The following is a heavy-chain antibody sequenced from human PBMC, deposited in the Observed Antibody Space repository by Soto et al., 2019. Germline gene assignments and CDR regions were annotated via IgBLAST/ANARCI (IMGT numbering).Heavy chain of an antibody. CDR1: GFSLTTSGVG. CDR3: AHRVLRTVFGLVTTTAIYFDF. CDR2: IYWDDDK. J-gene: IGHJ4*02. Sequence: QITLNESGPTVVRPTEPLTLTCRFSGFSLTTSGVGVGWVRQSPGKAPEWLALIYWDDDKRYSESLKSRLTITKHTSKNQVVLTVANLDPTDTATYYCAHRVLRTVFGLVTTTAIYFDFWGQGTPVAVSS. D-gene: IGHD3-3*01. V-gene: IGHV2-5*02.